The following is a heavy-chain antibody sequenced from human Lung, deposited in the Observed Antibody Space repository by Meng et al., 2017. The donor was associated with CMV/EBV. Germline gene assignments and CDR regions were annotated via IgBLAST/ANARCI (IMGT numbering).Heavy chain of an antibody. CDR2: INAGNGNT. V-gene: IGHV1-3*01. J-gene: IGHJ4*02. CDR1: GYTLTSYA. Sequence: QVQLVQSGAEVKKPGVSVKVSCKASGYTLTSYAMHWVRQAPGQRLEWMGWINAGNGNTKYSQRFQGRVTITRDTSASTAYMELSSLRSEDTTVYYCARAGYDSSGYYPQPFDYWGQGTLVTVSS. CDR3: ARAGYDSSGYYPQPFDY. D-gene: IGHD3-22*01.